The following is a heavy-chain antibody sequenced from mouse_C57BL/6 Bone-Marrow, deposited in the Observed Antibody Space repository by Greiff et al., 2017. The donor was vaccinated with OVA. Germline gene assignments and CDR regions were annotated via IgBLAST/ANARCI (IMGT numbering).Heavy chain of an antibody. Sequence: QVQLQQPGAELVKPGASVKLSCKASGYTFTSYWMQWVKQRPGQGLEWIGEIDPSDSYTNYNQKFKGKATLTVDTSSSTAYMQLSSLTSEDSAVYYCAHSSVYYWGQGTLVTVSA. V-gene: IGHV1-50*01. D-gene: IGHD3-2*02. CDR2: IDPSDSYT. J-gene: IGHJ3*01. CDR1: GYTFTSYW. CDR3: AHSSVYY.